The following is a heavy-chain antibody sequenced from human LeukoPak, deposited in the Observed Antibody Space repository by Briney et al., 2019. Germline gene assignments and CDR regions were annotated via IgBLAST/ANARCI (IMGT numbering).Heavy chain of an antibody. CDR2: ISAYNGNI. J-gene: IGHJ5*02. D-gene: IGHD3-22*01. V-gene: IGHV1-18*01. Sequence: WASVKVSCKASGYTFTSYGISWVRQAPGQGLEWMGWISAYNGNINYAQKLQGRVTMTTDTSTSTAYMELRSLRSDDTAVYYCARDYPNYYDSSGYRGDWFDPWGQGTLVTVSS. CDR1: GYTFTSYG. CDR3: ARDYPNYYDSSGYRGDWFDP.